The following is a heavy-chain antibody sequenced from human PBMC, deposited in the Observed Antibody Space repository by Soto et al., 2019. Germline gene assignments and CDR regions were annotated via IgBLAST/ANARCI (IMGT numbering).Heavy chain of an antibody. V-gene: IGHV3-11*01. CDR2: INSGGSTI. CDR3: ASDPYYYASNY. CDR1: GFSFSDYY. Sequence: GGSLRLSCAASGFSFSDYYMTWIRQAPGKGLEWVSYINSGGSTIYYADSVKGRFTVSRDNAKNSLYLQMDSLRADDTAVYYCASDPYYYASNYWGQGTLVTVSS. D-gene: IGHD3-10*01. J-gene: IGHJ4*02.